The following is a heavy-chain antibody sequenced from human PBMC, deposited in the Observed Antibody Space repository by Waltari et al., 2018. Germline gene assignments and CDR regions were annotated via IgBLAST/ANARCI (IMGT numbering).Heavy chain of an antibody. CDR1: GSRFAGYW. D-gene: IGHD3-16*01. J-gene: IGHJ3*01. V-gene: IGHV5-51*03. CDR3: ARHPLVWVASTQNAFDV. Sequence: VHLFRSGAEVGNPGGSLRLPGWGSGSRFAGYWIGWLPQMPGKGLEWMGFIFPGDSDTRYSPSFQGHVTISADTSNSTAYLQLTNLKASDTAMYYCARHPLVWVASTQNAFDVWGQGTMVTVSS. CDR2: IFPGDSDT.